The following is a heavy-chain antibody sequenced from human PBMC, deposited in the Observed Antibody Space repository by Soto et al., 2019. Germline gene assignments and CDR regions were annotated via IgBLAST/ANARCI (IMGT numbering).Heavy chain of an antibody. CDR2: ISAYNGNT. CDR3: ASTITYYYDSSGYSGPFDY. Sequence: EASVKVSCKASGYTFTSYGISWVRQAPGQGLEWMGWISAYNGNTNYAQKLQGRVTMTTDTSTSTAYMELRSLRSDDTAVYYCASTITYYYDSSGYSGPFDYWGQGTLVTVSS. J-gene: IGHJ4*02. CDR1: GYTFTSYG. D-gene: IGHD3-22*01. V-gene: IGHV1-18*01.